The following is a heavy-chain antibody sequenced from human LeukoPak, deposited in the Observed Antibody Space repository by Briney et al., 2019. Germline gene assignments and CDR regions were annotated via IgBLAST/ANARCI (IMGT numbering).Heavy chain of an antibody. Sequence: SGGSLRLSCAASGFTFSSYAMSWVRQAPGKGLEWVSAISGSGGSTYYADSVKGRFTNSRDNSKNTLYLQMNSLRAEDTAVYYCAKDINVVAGTALFDYWGQGTLVTVSS. D-gene: IGHD6-19*01. V-gene: IGHV3-23*01. CDR3: AKDINVVAGTALFDY. CDR2: ISGSGGST. J-gene: IGHJ4*02. CDR1: GFTFSSYA.